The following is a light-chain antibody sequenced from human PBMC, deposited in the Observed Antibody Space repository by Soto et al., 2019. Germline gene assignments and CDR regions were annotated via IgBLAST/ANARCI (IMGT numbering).Light chain of an antibody. CDR3: QQANSFPLT. CDR2: GAS. Sequence: EIVLTQSPGTLSLSPGERATLSCRASQSVSSSYLAWYQQKPGQAPRLLIYGASSRATGIPDRFSGSGSGTDFTLTISGLQPEDFATYYCQQANSFPLTFGGGTKVDIK. CDR1: QSVSSSY. J-gene: IGKJ4*01. V-gene: IGKV3-20*01.